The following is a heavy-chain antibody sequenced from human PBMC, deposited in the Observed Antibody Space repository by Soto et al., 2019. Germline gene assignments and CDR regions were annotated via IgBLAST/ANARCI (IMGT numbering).Heavy chain of an antibody. D-gene: IGHD5-18*01. CDR3: ARGGYSYDSHYYGMDV. Sequence: SVKVSCKASGGTFSSYAISWVRQAPGQGLEWMGGIIPIFGTANYAQKFQGRVTITADKSTSTAYMELSSLRSEDTAVYYCARGGYSYDSHYYGMDVWGQGTTVTVSS. CDR1: GGTFSSYA. V-gene: IGHV1-69*06. CDR2: IIPIFGTA. J-gene: IGHJ6*02.